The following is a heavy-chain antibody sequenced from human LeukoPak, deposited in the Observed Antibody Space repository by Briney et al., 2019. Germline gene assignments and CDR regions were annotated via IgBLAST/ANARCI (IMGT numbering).Heavy chain of an antibody. V-gene: IGHV3-33*01. Sequence: GRSLRLSCAASGFTFNNYGVHWVRQAPGKGLDWVAVIWYDGSNKYYADSVKGRFTISRDNSKNTLYLQMNSLRAEDTAVYYCARVGTSWAFDYWGQGILVTVSS. J-gene: IGHJ4*02. CDR2: IWYDGSNK. D-gene: IGHD2-2*01. CDR3: ARVGTSWAFDY. CDR1: GFTFNNYG.